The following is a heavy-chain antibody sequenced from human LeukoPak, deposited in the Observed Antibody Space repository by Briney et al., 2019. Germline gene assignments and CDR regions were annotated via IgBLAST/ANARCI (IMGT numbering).Heavy chain of an antibody. V-gene: IGHV3-30*18. J-gene: IGHJ6*02. D-gene: IGHD3/OR15-3a*01. Sequence: PGGSLRLSCAASAFTFGAYAMDWVRQAPGNVLEWVAVISDDGSRKYYADSVKGRFTISRDNSEKTVFLHMNSLRTEDTAVYYCAKERFGTGYSYYYYKGMDVWGLGTTVTVSS. CDR3: AKERFGTGYSYYYYKGMDV. CDR2: ISDDGSRK. CDR1: AFTFGAYA.